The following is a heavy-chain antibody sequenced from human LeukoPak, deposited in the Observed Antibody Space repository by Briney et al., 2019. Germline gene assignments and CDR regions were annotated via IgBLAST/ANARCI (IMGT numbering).Heavy chain of an antibody. D-gene: IGHD3-16*01. V-gene: IGHV4-39*07. CDR2: IYYTGST. CDR1: GGSINNGGYY. CDR3: ARLEGGTMLDH. J-gene: IGHJ4*02. Sequence: SETLSLTCTVSGGSINNGGYYWSWIRQHPGKGLEWIGIIYYTGSTSYNPSLKSRVTISRDTSKVRFSLELTSLTAADTAVYYCARLEGGTMLDHWGQGTLVTVSS.